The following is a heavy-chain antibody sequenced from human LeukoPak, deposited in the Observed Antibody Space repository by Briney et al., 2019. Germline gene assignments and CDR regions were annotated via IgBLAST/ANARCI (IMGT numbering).Heavy chain of an antibody. J-gene: IGHJ3*02. D-gene: IGHD6-19*01. CDR3: ATVFEQWLVRAFDI. Sequence: ASVTVSCKVSGYTLTELSMHWVRQAPGKGLEWMGGFDPEDGETIYAQKFQGRVTMTEDTSTDTAYMELSSLRSEDTAVYYCATVFEQWLVRAFDIWGQGTMVTVSS. CDR1: GYTLTELS. CDR2: FDPEDGET. V-gene: IGHV1-24*01.